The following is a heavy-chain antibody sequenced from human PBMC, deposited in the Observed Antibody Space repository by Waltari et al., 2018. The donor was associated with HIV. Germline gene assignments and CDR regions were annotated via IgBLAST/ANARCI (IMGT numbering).Heavy chain of an antibody. CDR3: TTAPDY. J-gene: IGHJ4*02. CDR1: GFTFSNAG. Sequence: EVQLVESGGGLVKPGGSLRLSCAASGFTFSNAGMTWVRQGPGKGLGWVGRIKSRAEGGTTDHAAPVKDRFTISRDDSKSTLFLQMNSLKTEDTAVYYCTTAPDYWGQGTLVTVSS. CDR2: IKSRAEGGTT. V-gene: IGHV3-15*01.